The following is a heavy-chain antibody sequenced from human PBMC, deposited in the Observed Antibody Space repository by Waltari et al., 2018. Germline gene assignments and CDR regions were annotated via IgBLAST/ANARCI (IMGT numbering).Heavy chain of an antibody. CDR1: GFTFSAYW. D-gene: IGHD6-25*01. CDR3: VLYSSEFLGDY. V-gene: IGHV3-74*01. Sequence: EVQLVESGGGLVQPGGSLRLSCVASGFTFSAYWMHWVRQGPGKGLVSVSQRKMDGTSTDYADSVKGRVTISRDNAKNTLFLQMNSLRAEDTAVYYCVLYSSEFLGDYWGQGTLVTVSS. CDR2: RKMDGTST. J-gene: IGHJ4*02.